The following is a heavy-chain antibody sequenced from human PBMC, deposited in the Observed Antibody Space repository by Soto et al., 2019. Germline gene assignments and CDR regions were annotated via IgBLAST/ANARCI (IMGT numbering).Heavy chain of an antibody. CDR2: INGGGENT. V-gene: IGHV3-23*01. CDR1: RFSFNTFA. D-gene: IGHD3-3*01. Sequence: GGSLRLSCVTSRFSFNTFAMSWVRQAPGKGLEWGSAINGGGENTYYADSVKGRFTISRDNSKNTLYLQMDSLRAEDTAVYYCAKHSYYDFWPGHYYYLDFWDQGTLVTVSS. CDR3: AKHSYYDFWPGHYYYLDF. J-gene: IGHJ4*02.